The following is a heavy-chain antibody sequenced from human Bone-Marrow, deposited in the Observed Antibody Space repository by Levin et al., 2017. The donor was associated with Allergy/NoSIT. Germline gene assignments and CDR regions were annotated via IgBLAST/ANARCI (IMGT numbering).Heavy chain of an antibody. Sequence: SQTLSLTCGIFGGSFRDYYWSWIRQSPEKGLEWIGEISHGGDTDYIPSLKSRATIFLDRSKNQFSLRLTSVTAADTAVYYCARGDTSFFDSWGQGTLVTVSS. D-gene: IGHD3-16*01. CDR1: GGSFRDYY. J-gene: IGHJ5*01. CDR2: ISHGGDT. V-gene: IGHV4-34*01. CDR3: ARGDTSFFDS.